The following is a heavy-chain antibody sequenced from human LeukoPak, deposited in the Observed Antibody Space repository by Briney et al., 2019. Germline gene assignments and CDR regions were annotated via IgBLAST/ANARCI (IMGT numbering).Heavy chain of an antibody. CDR3: ARLSSPYYYDSSGYWSRFDY. CDR2: ISDGGSIT. D-gene: IGHD3-22*01. J-gene: IGHJ4*02. V-gene: IGHV3-74*03. Sequence: GGSLRLSCAASGFTFSRDWMHWVRQAPGKGLVWVSRISDGGSITTYADSVQGRFTISRDNAKNSLYLQMNSLRAEDTAVYYCARLSSPYYYDSSGYWSRFDYWGQGTLVTVSS. CDR1: GFTFSRDW.